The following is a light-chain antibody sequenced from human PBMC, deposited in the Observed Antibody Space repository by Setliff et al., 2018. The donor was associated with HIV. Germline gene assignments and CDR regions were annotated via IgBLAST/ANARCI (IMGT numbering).Light chain of an antibody. CDR2: NNY. CDR1: SSNIGVNV. CDR3: AAWDDSLSVYV. Sequence: QSVLSQPPSASGTPGQRVTISCSGSSSNIGVNVVNWYQHLPGTSPKLLIYNNYQRPSGVPDRFSGSKSGSSASLAISGLQSEDEADYYCAAWDDSLSVYVFGTGTKVTVL. V-gene: IGLV1-44*01. J-gene: IGLJ1*01.